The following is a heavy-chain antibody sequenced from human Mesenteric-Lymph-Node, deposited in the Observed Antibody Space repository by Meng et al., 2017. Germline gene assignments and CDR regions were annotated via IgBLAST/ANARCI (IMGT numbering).Heavy chain of an antibody. CDR1: GYTFTRYR. V-gene: IGHV7-4-1*02. Sequence: QVQPVASGSELKKPGASVKVSSKASGYTFTRYRMNWVRQAPGQGLEWMGWISTNTGNPTYAQGFTGRFVFSVDTSVSTAYLQISSLKAEDTAVYYCGTLKYTSGFYGPTYWGQGALVTVSS. CDR2: ISTNTGNP. CDR3: GTLKYTSGFYGPTY. D-gene: IGHD6-19*01. J-gene: IGHJ4*02.